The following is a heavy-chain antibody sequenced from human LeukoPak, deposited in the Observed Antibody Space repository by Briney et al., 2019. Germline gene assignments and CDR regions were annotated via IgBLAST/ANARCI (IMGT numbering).Heavy chain of an antibody. CDR1: GGSISSYY. V-gene: IGHV4-59*12. J-gene: IGHJ6*03. CDR2: IYYSGST. CDR3: ARGHRVPYYYYMDV. Sequence: SETLSLTCTVSGGSISSYYWSWIRQPPGKGLEWIGYIYYSGSTNYNPSLKSRVTISVDTSKNQFSLKLSSVTAADTAVYYCARGHRVPYYYYMDVWGKGTTVTVSS.